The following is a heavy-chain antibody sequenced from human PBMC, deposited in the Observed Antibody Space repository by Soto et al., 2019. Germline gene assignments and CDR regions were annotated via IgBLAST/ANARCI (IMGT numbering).Heavy chain of an antibody. CDR1: GFKFEEYA. CDR2: ISWNGGSL. V-gene: IGHV3-9*01. CDR3: TTGKRYSYGYRDWFGS. J-gene: IGHJ5*01. Sequence: GGSLRLSCAASGFKFEEYAMSWVRQASGRGRECISGISWNGGSLVYSAWVKGRFTTTRDNGKKARYMQMNNLRTEDTAIYNCTTGKRYSYGYRDWFGSCRQVTRVTIS. D-gene: IGHD5-18*01.